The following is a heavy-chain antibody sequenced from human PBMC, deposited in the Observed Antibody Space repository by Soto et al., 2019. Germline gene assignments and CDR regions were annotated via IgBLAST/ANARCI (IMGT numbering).Heavy chain of an antibody. D-gene: IGHD3-22*01. CDR3: ARGPYYYDSSGYPGPYYYGMDV. CDR2: IIPIFGTA. Sequence: SVKVSCKASGGTFSSYAISWVRQAPGQGLEWMGGIIPIFGTANYAQKFQGRVTITADESTSTAYMELSSLRSEDTAVYYCARGPYYYDSSGYPGPYYYGMDVWGQGTTVTVSS. V-gene: IGHV1-69*13. CDR1: GGTFSSYA. J-gene: IGHJ6*02.